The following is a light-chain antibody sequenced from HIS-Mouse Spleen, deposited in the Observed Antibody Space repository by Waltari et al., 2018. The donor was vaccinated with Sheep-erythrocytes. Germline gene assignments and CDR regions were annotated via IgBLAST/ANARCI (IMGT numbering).Light chain of an antibody. Sequence: EIVVTQSPATLSLSPGERATLSCRASQGVSSYLAWYQQKPGQAPRLLIYDASNRATGIPARFSGSGSGTDFTLTISSLEPEDFAVYYCQQRSNWYTFGQGTKLEIK. J-gene: IGKJ2*01. V-gene: IGKV3-11*01. CDR3: QQRSNWYT. CDR2: DAS. CDR1: QGVSSY.